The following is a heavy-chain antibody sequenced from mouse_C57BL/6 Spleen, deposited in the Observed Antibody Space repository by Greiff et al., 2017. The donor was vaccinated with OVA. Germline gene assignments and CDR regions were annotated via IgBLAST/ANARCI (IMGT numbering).Heavy chain of an antibody. CDR3: ARNSGTTGVDFDD. CDR2: IWTGGGT. CDR1: GFSLTSYA. J-gene: IGHJ2*01. D-gene: IGHD1-1*01. V-gene: IGHV2-9-1*01. Sequence: VQLQESGPGLVAPSQSLSITCTVSGFSLTSYAISWVRQPPGKGLEWLGVIWTGGGTNYNSALKSRLSISKDNTKSQVFLKMNSLQTDDTARYDCARNSGTTGVDFDDWGKGTTLTVSS.